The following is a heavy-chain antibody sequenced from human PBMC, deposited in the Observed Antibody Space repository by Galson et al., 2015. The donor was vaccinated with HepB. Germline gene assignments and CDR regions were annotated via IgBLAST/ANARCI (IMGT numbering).Heavy chain of an antibody. D-gene: IGHD3-10*01. CDR1: GFTFSSYA. J-gene: IGHJ3*02. Sequence: SLRLSCAASGFTFSSYAMHWVRQAPGKGLEWVAVTSYDGSNKYYADSVKGRFTISRDNSKNTLYLQMNSLRAEDTAVYYCAREGSYYYGSDAFDIWGQGTMVTVSS. CDR3: AREGSYYYGSDAFDI. CDR2: TSYDGSNK. V-gene: IGHV3-30*04.